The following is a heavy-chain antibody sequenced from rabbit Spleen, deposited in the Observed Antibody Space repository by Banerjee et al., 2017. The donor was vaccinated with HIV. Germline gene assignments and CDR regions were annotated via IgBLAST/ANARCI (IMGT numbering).Heavy chain of an antibody. V-gene: IGHV1S45*01. J-gene: IGHJ4*01. CDR1: GFSFSSSYW. CDR2: IYSGSSGDT. Sequence: QEQLVESGGGLVQPEGSLTLTCTASGFSFSSSYWISWVRQAPGKGLEWIGCIYSGSSGDTYYASWAKGRFTISKTSSTTVTLQMTSLTAADTATYFCAREPFRAGSGRFNLWGPGTLVTVS. D-gene: IGHD4-2*01. CDR3: AREPFRAGSGRFNL.